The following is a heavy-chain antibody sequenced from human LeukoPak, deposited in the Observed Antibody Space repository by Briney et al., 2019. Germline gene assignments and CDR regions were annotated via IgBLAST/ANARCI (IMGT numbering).Heavy chain of an antibody. D-gene: IGHD4-17*01. CDR1: GGSISSGGYS. J-gene: IGHJ1*01. Sequence: SETLSLTCAVSGGSISSGGYSWSWIRQPPGRGLEWIGYIYHSGSTYYNPSLKGRVTISVDRSKNQFSLKLSSVTAADTAVYYCARGGGTVTTGEYFQHWGQGTLVTVSS. CDR3: ARGGGTVTTGEYFQH. CDR2: IYHSGST. V-gene: IGHV4-30-2*01.